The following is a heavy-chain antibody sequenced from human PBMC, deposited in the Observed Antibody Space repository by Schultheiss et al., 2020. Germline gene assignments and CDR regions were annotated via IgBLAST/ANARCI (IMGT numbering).Heavy chain of an antibody. D-gene: IGHD6-13*01. CDR1: GFTFSSYW. CDR3: ARVRIGSSWYYFDY. CDR2: ISSSSSYT. J-gene: IGHJ4*02. V-gene: IGHV3-21*05. Sequence: GGSLRLSCAASGFTFSSYWMSWVRQAPGKGLEWVSYISSSSSYTNYADSVKGRFTISRDNAKNSLYLQMNNLRVEDTAVYYCARVRIGSSWYYFDYWGQGTLVTVSS.